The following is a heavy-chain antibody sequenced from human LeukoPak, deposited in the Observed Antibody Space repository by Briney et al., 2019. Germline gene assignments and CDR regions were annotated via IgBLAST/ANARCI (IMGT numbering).Heavy chain of an antibody. CDR1: GGSISSGGYY. CDR3: AREWAAAGTTWGDAFDI. Sequence: SETLSLTCTVSGGSISSGGYYWSWIRQHPGKGLEWIGYIYYSGSTYYNPSLKSRVTISVDTSKNQFSLKLSSVTAADTAVYYCAREWAAAGTTWGDAFDIRGQGTMVTVSS. CDR2: IYYSGST. V-gene: IGHV4-31*03. J-gene: IGHJ3*02. D-gene: IGHD1-1*01.